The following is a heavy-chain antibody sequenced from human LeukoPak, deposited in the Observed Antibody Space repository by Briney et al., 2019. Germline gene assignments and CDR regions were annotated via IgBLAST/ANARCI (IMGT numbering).Heavy chain of an antibody. V-gene: IGHV1-2*06. CDR1: GYTFTSYG. D-gene: IGHD3-22*01. Sequence: GASVKVSCKASGYTFTSYGISWVRQAPGQGLEWMGRINPNNGGTNYAQKFQGRVTMTRDMSMSTAYMELSRLRSDDTAVYHCAGEDNSSGYRPFDIWGQGTMVTVPS. J-gene: IGHJ3*02. CDR3: AGEDNSSGYRPFDI. CDR2: INPNNGGT.